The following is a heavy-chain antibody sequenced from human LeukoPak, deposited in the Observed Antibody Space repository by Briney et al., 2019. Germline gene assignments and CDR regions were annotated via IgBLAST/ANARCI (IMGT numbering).Heavy chain of an antibody. CDR1: GDTFSSYA. Sequence: SVKVSCKASGDTFSSYAISWVRQAPGQGLEWMGRIIPILGIANYAQKFQGRVTITADKSTSTAYMELSSLRSEDTAVYYCAMRGRGYGYGSSSDAFDIWGQGTMVTVSS. CDR3: AMRGRGYGYGSSSDAFDI. J-gene: IGHJ3*02. V-gene: IGHV1-69*04. D-gene: IGHD5-18*01. CDR2: IIPILGIA.